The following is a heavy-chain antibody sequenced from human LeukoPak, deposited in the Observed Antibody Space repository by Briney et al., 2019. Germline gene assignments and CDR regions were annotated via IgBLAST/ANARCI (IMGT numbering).Heavy chain of an antibody. CDR1: GFTFSSFW. V-gene: IGHV3-21*01. J-gene: IGHJ6*02. Sequence: GGSLRLSCAASGFTFSSFWMSWVRQAPGKGLEWVSSISSSSSYIYYADSVKGRFTISRDNAKNSLYLQMNSLRAEDTAVYYCARDSPNPYYYYYGMDVWGQGTTVTVSS. CDR3: ARDSPNPYYYYYGMDV. CDR2: ISSSSSYI.